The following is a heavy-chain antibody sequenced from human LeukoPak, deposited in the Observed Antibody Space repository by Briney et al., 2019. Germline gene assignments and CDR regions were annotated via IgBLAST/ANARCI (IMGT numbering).Heavy chain of an antibody. CDR3: ARGPESSGWSHAFDI. CDR2: ISYDGSNK. V-gene: IGHV3-30*04. J-gene: IGHJ3*02. Sequence: PGRSLRLSCAASGFIFSSYAMHWVRQTPGKGLEWVAVISYDGSNKYYADSVKGRFTISRDNSKNTLSLQMNSLRAEDTAVYYCARGPESSGWSHAFDIWGQGTMVTVSS. CDR1: GFIFSSYA. D-gene: IGHD6-19*01.